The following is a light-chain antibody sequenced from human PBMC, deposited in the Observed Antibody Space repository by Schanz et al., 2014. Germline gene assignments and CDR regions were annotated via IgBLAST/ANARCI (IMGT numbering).Light chain of an antibody. V-gene: IGKV1-27*01. CDR3: QQYYDTVWT. CDR2: GAS. Sequence: DIQMTQSPSSLSASVGDRVXXTCRASQGISNYLAWYQQKPGKVPKLLIYGASNLQSGVTYRFSGSGSGKDLNIKIRRMKDEDVAVYYCQQYYDTVWTFGQGTKVEIK. CDR1: QGISNY. J-gene: IGKJ1*01.